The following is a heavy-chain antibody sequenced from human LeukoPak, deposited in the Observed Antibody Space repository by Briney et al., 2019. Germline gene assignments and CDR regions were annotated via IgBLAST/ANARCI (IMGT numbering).Heavy chain of an antibody. CDR1: SGSISSGSYY. CDR3: ARAYYYGSSGYYFDAFDI. CDR2: IYTSGST. D-gene: IGHD3-22*01. V-gene: IGHV4-61*02. J-gene: IGHJ3*02. Sequence: SQTLSLTCTVSSGSISSGSYYWSWIRQPAGKGLEWIGRIYTSGSTNHNPSLKSRVTISLDTSKNQFSLKLSSVTAADTAVYFCARAYYYGSSGYYFDAFDIWGQGTMVTVSS.